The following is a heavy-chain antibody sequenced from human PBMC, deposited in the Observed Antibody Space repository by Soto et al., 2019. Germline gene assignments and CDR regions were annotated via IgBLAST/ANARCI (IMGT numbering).Heavy chain of an antibody. D-gene: IGHD3-9*01. Sequence: ASVKVSCKASGYTFTSYYMHWVRQAPGQGLEWMGIINPSGGSTSYAQKFQGRVTMTRDTSTSTVYMELSSLRSEDTAVYYCATDWLTSDYYYYGMDVWGQGTTVTVS. V-gene: IGHV1-46*03. CDR3: ATDWLTSDYYYYGMDV. CDR2: INPSGGST. J-gene: IGHJ6*02. CDR1: GYTFTSYY.